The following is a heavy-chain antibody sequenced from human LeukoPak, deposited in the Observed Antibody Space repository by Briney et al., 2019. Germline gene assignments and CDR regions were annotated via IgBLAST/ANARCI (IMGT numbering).Heavy chain of an antibody. CDR2: INPSGGST. J-gene: IGHJ4*02. CDR1: GYTFTSYY. V-gene: IGHV1-46*01. Sequence: GASVKVSCKASGYTFTSYYMRWVRQAPGQGLEWMGIINPSGGSTSYAQKFRGRVTMTRDTSTTTVYMELTSLKSDDAAVYYCARGKEMATITGGPDYWGQGTLVTVSS. D-gene: IGHD5-24*01. CDR3: ARGKEMATITGGPDY.